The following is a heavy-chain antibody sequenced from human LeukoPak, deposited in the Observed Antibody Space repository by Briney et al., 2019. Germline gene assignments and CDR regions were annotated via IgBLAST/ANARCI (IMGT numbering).Heavy chain of an antibody. CDR2: INHSGST. CDR3: ARDPLIAVAGTMNYYGMDV. J-gene: IGHJ6*04. CDR1: GGSFSGYY. Sequence: SETLSLTCAVYGGSFSGYYWSWIRQPPGKGLEWIGEINHSGSTNYNPSLKSRVTISVDTSKNQFSLELSSVTAADTAVYYCARDPLIAVAGTMNYYGMDVWGKGTTVTVSS. D-gene: IGHD6-19*01. V-gene: IGHV4-34*01.